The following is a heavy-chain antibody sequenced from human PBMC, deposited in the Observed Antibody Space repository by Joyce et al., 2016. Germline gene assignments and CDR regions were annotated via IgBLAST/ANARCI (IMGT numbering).Heavy chain of an antibody. CDR3: ARGSAVRLQFPFDC. V-gene: IGHV3-11*01. CDR1: GFTFSDYY. Sequence: QVQLVESGGGLVKPGGALRLACAASGFTFSDYYMSWIRQATGKVLEWISYISGRGSTIYYADSVPGRFTISRDNAKNSVFLQMDNLRVEDTAMYYCARGSAVRLQFPFDCWGQGTLVTVSS. CDR2: ISGRGSTI. D-gene: IGHD5-24*01. J-gene: IGHJ4*02.